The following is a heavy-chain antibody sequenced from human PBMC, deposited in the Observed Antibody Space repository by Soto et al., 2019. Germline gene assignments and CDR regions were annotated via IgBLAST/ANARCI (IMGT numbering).Heavy chain of an antibody. CDR2: ISSSSYYI. CDR3: ARDRKYYDSSEAISYYFDY. J-gene: IGHJ4*02. V-gene: IGHV3-21*01. Sequence: EVQLVESGGGLVKPGGSLRLSCAASGFTFTPYTMIWVRQAPGKGLEWVSSISSSSYYIYYADSVKGRFIITRDNAQNSLYLQMNGLRAQDTAVYYCARDRKYYDSSEAISYYFDYWGQGTLVTVSS. D-gene: IGHD3-22*01. CDR1: GFTFTPYT.